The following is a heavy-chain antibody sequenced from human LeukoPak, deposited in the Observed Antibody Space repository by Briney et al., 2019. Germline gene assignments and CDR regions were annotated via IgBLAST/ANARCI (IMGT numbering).Heavy chain of an antibody. Sequence: GGSLRLSCAASGFTFSSYSMNWVRQAPGKGLECVSSISSSSSYIHYADSVKGRFTISRDNAKNSLYLQMNSLRAEDTALYYCARVGDGDSFDYWGQGTLVTVPS. D-gene: IGHD3-10*01. CDR1: GFTFSSYS. CDR2: ISSSSSYI. CDR3: ARVGDGDSFDY. V-gene: IGHV3-21*01. J-gene: IGHJ4*02.